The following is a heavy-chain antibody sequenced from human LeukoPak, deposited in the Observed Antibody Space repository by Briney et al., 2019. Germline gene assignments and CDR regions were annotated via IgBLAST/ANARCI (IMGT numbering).Heavy chain of an antibody. Sequence: GASVKVSCTASGYTFTSYGIAWVRQAPGQGLEWMGWVSTYNGNADYAQRIQGRVSMTTDTSTNTAYMDLRNLRPDDTAIYFCARPHSLGGSFYGFDYWGQGTLITVSS. J-gene: IGHJ4*02. CDR2: VSTYNGNA. V-gene: IGHV1-18*01. CDR1: GYTFTSYG. CDR3: ARPHSLGGSFYGFDY. D-gene: IGHD1-26*01.